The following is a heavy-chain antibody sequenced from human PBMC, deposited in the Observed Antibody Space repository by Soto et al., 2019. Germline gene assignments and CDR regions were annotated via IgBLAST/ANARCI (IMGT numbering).Heavy chain of an antibody. CDR1: GFIFRNYA. J-gene: IGHJ3*02. CDR3: AKRRVTGKVADAFDI. Sequence: QVQLVESGGGVVPPGGSLRLSCAASGFIFRNYAMYWVRQAPGKGLEWVAVISSDESNKYYTDSVKGRLTISRDNSRNTLYLQINSLRTEDAAVYYCAKRRVTGKVADAFDIWGEGTMVTVSS. D-gene: IGHD4-4*01. CDR2: ISSDESNK. V-gene: IGHV3-30-3*01.